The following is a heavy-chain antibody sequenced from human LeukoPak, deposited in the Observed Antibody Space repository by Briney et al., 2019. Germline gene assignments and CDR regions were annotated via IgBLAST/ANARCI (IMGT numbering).Heavy chain of an antibody. CDR3: ARDWEDSSGSHIPFDY. CDR2: IKQDGSEK. Sequence: PGGSLRLSCAASGFTFSSYWMSWVRQAPGKGLEWVANIKQDGSEKYYVDSVKGRFTISRDNAKNSLYLQMNSLRAEDTAVYYCARDWEDSSGSHIPFDYWGQGTLVTVSS. D-gene: IGHD3-22*01. CDR1: GFTFSSYW. V-gene: IGHV3-7*03. J-gene: IGHJ4*02.